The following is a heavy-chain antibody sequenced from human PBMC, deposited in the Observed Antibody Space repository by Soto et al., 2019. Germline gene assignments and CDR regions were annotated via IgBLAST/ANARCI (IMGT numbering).Heavy chain of an antibody. V-gene: IGHV1-2*02. Sequence: QVQLVQSGAEVKKPGASVKVSCKASGYTFTGYYMHWVRQAPGQGLEWMGWINPNSGGTNYAQKFQGRVTMTRDTSISTAYMELSRLRSDDTAVYYCARAGGNNIAARSFAWFDPWGQGTLVTVSS. CDR3: ARAGGNNIAARSFAWFDP. CDR1: GYTFTGYY. J-gene: IGHJ5*02. CDR2: INPNSGGT. D-gene: IGHD6-6*01.